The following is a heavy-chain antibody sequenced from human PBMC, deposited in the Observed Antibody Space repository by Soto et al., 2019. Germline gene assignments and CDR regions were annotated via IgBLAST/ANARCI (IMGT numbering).Heavy chain of an antibody. CDR1: GGSLRSTGYY. V-gene: IGHV4-39*01. CDR2: IYYSGST. CDR3: ARQHTWYYVRWFDP. Sequence: HLQLQESGPGLVKPSETLSLTCTVSGGSLRSTGYYGGWLRQPPGKGLEWIGSIYYSGSTYYNPSLKSRVSMSVDSSKNQLSLRLSSVTAADTAIYYCARQHTWYYVRWFDPWGQGILVTVSS. J-gene: IGHJ5*02. D-gene: IGHD1-7*01.